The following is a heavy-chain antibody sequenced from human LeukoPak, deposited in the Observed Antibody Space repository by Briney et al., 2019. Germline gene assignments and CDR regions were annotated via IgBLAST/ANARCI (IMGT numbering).Heavy chain of an antibody. V-gene: IGHV3-9*01. CDR3: AKEYYYGSGRDYGAFDI. CDR1: GFTFDDYA. J-gene: IGHJ3*02. D-gene: IGHD3-10*01. Sequence: GGSLRLSCAASGFTFDDYAMHWVRQAPGKGLEWVSGISWNSGSIGYADSVKGRFTISRDNAKNSLYPQMNSLRAEDTALYYCAKEYYYGSGRDYGAFDIWGQGTMVTVSS. CDR2: ISWNSGSI.